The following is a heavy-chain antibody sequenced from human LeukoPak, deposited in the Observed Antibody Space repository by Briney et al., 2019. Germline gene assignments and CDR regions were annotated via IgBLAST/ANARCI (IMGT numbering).Heavy chain of an antibody. CDR2: IYSGGST. J-gene: IGHJ3*02. CDR3: ARDPQVTAIHDAFDI. D-gene: IGHD2-21*02. CDR1: AFTFSNAW. V-gene: IGHV3-66*01. Sequence: GGSLRLSCAASAFTFSNAWMSWVRQAPGKGLEWVSVIYSGGSTYYADSVKGRFTNSRNISKNTLYLQMNSLRAEDTAVYYCARDPQVTAIHDAFDIWGQGTMVTVSS.